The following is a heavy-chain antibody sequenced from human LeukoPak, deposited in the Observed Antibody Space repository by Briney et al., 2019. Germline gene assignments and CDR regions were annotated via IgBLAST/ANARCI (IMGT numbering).Heavy chain of an antibody. V-gene: IGHV3-48*01. CDR3: ARDLRAIVLMVYVYGDDPGYMDV. CDR1: GFTFSSYS. D-gene: IGHD2-8*01. CDR2: ISSSSSTI. Sequence: PGGSLRPSCAASGFTFSSYSMNWVRQAPGKGLEWVSYISSSSSTIYYADSVKGRFTISRDNSKNTLYLQMNSLRAEDTAVYYCARDLRAIVLMVYVYGDDPGYMDVWGKGTTVTVSS. J-gene: IGHJ6*03.